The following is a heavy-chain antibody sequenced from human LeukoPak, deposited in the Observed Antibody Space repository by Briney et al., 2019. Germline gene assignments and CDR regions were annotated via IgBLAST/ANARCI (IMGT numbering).Heavy chain of an antibody. CDR2: INHSGST. CDR1: GGSFSGHY. J-gene: IGHJ5*02. Sequence: PSETLSLTCAIYGGSFSGHYWSWIRQAPGKGLEWIGEINHSGSTNYNPSLKSRVTISVDTSKNQFSLKLSSVTAADTAVYYCARLTFADNWFDPWGQGTLVTVSS. V-gene: IGHV4-34*01. D-gene: IGHD3-16*01. CDR3: ARLTFADNWFDP.